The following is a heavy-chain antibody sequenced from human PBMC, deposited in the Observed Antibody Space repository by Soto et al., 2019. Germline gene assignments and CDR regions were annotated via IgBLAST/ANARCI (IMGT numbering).Heavy chain of an antibody. Sequence: GGSLRLSCAASGFTVSSNYMSWVRQAPGKGLEWVSVIYSGGSTYYADSVKGRFTISRDNSKNTLYLQMNSLRAEDTAVYYCTTDITYYYGSGNYIPNCWGQGTLVTVS. D-gene: IGHD3-10*01. V-gene: IGHV3-53*01. J-gene: IGHJ4*02. CDR2: IYSGGST. CDR3: TTDITYYYGSGNYIPNC. CDR1: GFTVSSNY.